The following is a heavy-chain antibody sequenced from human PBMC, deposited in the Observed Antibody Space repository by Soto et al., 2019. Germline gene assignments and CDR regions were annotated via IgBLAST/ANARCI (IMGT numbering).Heavy chain of an antibody. D-gene: IGHD1-1*01. Sequence: PWGSLRLSCVASGFSSSRYELNWVRQPPGKGLEWVAYISTSGNIIHYADSVRGRFTISRDSAKNSLYFQMNSLRAEDTAVYYCASDLTNIGTTCLGSDNYYYGMDVWGQGTPVTVSS. CDR2: ISTSGNII. V-gene: IGHV3-48*03. CDR3: ASDLTNIGTTCLGSDNYYYGMDV. CDR1: GFSSSRYE. J-gene: IGHJ6*02.